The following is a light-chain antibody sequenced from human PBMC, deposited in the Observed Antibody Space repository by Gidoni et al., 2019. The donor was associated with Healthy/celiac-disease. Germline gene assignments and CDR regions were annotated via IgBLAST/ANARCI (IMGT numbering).Light chain of an antibody. V-gene: IGKV3-11*01. CDR2: DAS. CDR1: QSVSSY. Sequence: EIVLTQSPATLSLSPGERATLSCRASQSVSSYLAWYQQKPGQAPRLLIYDASNRATGITARFSGSVSGTDFTLTISSLEPEDFAVYYCQQRSNSWTFGQGTKVEIK. CDR3: QQRSNSWT. J-gene: IGKJ1*01.